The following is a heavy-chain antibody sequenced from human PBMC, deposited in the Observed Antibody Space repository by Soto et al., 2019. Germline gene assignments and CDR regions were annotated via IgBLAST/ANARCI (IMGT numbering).Heavy chain of an antibody. Sequence: QVQLQESGPGLVKPSQTLSLTCTVSGGSISSGDYYWRWIRQPPGKGLEWIGYIYYSGSTYYNPYLKSLVTISVDTSKNQFSLKLSSVTAADTAVYYCARAVRGSYYDYWGQGTLVTVSS. D-gene: IGHD1-26*01. V-gene: IGHV4-30-4*01. CDR3: ARAVRGSYYDY. J-gene: IGHJ4*02. CDR2: IYYSGST. CDR1: GGSISSGDYY.